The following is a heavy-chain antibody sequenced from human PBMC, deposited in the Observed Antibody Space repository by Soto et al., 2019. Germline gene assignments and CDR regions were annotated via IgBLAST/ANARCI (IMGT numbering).Heavy chain of an antibody. Sequence: EVQLVESGGGLIQPGGSLRLSCAASGFSVSDNSVTWVRQAPGKGLEWVSVIYAGGDTFYADSVKGRFTISRDTSENMVYLQMRSLTVEDTAVYHCARGLGFCSGGACYEYWGQGTVVTVSS. CDR1: GFSVSDNS. J-gene: IGHJ4*02. D-gene: IGHD2-15*01. V-gene: IGHV3-53*01. CDR3: ARGLGFCSGGACYEY. CDR2: IYAGGDT.